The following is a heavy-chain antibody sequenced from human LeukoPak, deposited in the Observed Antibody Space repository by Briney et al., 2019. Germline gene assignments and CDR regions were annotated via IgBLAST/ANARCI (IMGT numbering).Heavy chain of an antibody. CDR3: ARDRPWFDP. V-gene: IGHV1-18*01. CDR1: GYTFTSYG. Sequence: ASVKLSCKSSGYTFTSYGISWGRQAPGQGLEGMGFISAYNGNTNYAQKLQGRVPMTTDTSTSTAYMELRSLRSDDTAVYYCARDRPWFDPWGQGTLVTVSS. J-gene: IGHJ5*02. CDR2: ISAYNGNT.